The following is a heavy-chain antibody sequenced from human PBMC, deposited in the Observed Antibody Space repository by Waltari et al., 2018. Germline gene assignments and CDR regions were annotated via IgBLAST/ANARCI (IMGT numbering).Heavy chain of an antibody. D-gene: IGHD4-4*01. CDR2: INIDGSGT. V-gene: IGHV3-74*02. Sequence: EVQLVESGGTLVQPGGSLRLACASSGVTFWSYGMHWVHQAPGRGLVWLARINIDGSGTVYEDSVKGRFTISRDNAKNTLYLKMNSLRADDTAVYYCARGVPDYSSLAYWGQGTLVTVSS. CDR3: ARGVPDYSSLAY. J-gene: IGHJ4*02. CDR1: GVTFWSYG.